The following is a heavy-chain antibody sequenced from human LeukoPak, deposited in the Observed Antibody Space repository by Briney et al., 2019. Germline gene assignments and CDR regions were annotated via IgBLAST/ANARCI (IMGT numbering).Heavy chain of an antibody. Sequence: SVKVSCKASGGTFSSYAISWVRQAPGQGLEWMGGIIPIFGTANYAQKFQGRVTITADESTSTAYMELSSLRSEDTAVYYCAAYCSGGSCYPGEYFDYWGQGTLVPLSS. J-gene: IGHJ4*02. CDR2: IIPIFGTA. V-gene: IGHV1-69*01. D-gene: IGHD2-15*01. CDR1: GGTFSSYA. CDR3: AAYCSGGSCYPGEYFDY.